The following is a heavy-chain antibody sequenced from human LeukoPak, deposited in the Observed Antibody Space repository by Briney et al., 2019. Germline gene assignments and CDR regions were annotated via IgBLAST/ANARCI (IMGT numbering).Heavy chain of an antibody. V-gene: IGHV3-66*04. D-gene: IGHD5-18*01. CDR3: ARRGHGYGSPFDY. J-gene: IGHJ4*02. Sequence: GGSLRLSCAASGFTVSSNYMSWVRQAPGKGLERASMIYSGGSTYYADSVKGRFTISRDNSKNTLDLQMNSLRAEDTAVYYCARRGHGYGSPFDYWGQGTLVTVSS. CDR1: GFTVSSNY. CDR2: IYSGGST.